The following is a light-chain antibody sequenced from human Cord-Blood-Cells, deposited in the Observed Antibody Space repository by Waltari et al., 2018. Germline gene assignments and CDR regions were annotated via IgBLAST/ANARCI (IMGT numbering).Light chain of an antibody. CDR3: QQYNSYSPELT. J-gene: IGKJ4*01. Sequence: DIQMTQSPSTLSASVGDRVTITCRASQSISSWLAWYQQKPGKVPKLLIYKASSLESGVPSRFSGSGSGTEFTLTISSLQPDDFATYYCQQYNSYSPELTFGGGTKVEIK. CDR2: KAS. CDR1: QSISSW. V-gene: IGKV1-5*03.